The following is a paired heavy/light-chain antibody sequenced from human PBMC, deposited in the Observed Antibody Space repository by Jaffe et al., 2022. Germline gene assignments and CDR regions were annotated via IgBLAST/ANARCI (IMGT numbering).Light chain of an antibody. V-gene: IGKV2-28*01. CDR1: QSLLHSNGNNY. CDR3: MQALQVPRT. CDR2: LGS. J-gene: IGKJ1*01. Sequence: DIVMTQSPLSLPVTPGEPASISCRSSQSLLHSNGNNYLDWYLQKPGQSPQLLIYLGSNRASGVPDRFSGSGSGTDFTLKISRVEADDVGVYYCMQALQVPRTFGQGTKVEIK.
Heavy chain of an antibody. CDR1: GGSISSSTFY. CDR2: INYSGHT. CDR3: ARSSNVLGLY. Sequence: QLRLQASGPGLVKPSETLSLTCTVSGGSISSSTFYWGWIRQPPGKGLEWIGSINYSGHTYYNPSLESRVTISVDTSKNHFSLKLTSVTAADTAVYFCARSSNVLGLYWGQGALVIVSS. D-gene: IGHD2-8*01. V-gene: IGHV4-39*02. J-gene: IGHJ4*02.